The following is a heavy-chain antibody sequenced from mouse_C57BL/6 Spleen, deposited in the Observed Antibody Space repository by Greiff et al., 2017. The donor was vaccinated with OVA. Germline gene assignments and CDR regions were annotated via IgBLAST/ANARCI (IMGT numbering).Heavy chain of an antibody. CDR2: IYPGSGNT. CDR3: ARRDWDGYFDV. V-gene: IGHV1-76*01. CDR1: GYTFTDYY. J-gene: IGHJ1*03. D-gene: IGHD4-1*01. Sequence: VKVVESGAELVRPGASVKLSCKASGYTFTDYYINWVKQRPGQGLEWIARIYPGSGNTYYNEKFKGKATLTAEKSSSTAYMQLSSLTSEDSAVYFCARRDWDGYFDVWGTGTTVTVSS.